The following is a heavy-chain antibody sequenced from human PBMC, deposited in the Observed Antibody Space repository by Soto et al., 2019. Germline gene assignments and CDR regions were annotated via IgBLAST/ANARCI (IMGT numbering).Heavy chain of an antibody. CDR2: IVVGSGNT. J-gene: IGHJ5*02. D-gene: IGHD5-12*01. Sequence: SVKVSCKASGFTFTSSAMQWVRQARGQRLEWIGWIVVGSGNTNYAQKFQERVTITRDMSTSTAYMELSSLRSEDTAVYYCGAGPTFEGSGYDGHWFDPWGQGTLVTVSS. V-gene: IGHV1-58*02. CDR1: GFTFTSSA. CDR3: GAGPTFEGSGYDGHWFDP.